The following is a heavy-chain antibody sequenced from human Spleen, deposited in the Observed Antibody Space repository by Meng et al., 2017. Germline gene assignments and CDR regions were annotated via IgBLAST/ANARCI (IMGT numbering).Heavy chain of an antibody. Sequence: SETLSLTCAVSGASISSRNWWSWVRQPPGKGLEWIGEIYHSGSTNYSPSLKSRVTISVDKSKNQFSLKLSSVTAADTAVYYCASLGEQWLVRSFDYWGQGTLVTVSS. V-gene: IGHV4-4*02. D-gene: IGHD6-19*01. CDR1: GASISSRNW. CDR2: IYHSGST. J-gene: IGHJ4*02. CDR3: ASLGEQWLVRSFDY.